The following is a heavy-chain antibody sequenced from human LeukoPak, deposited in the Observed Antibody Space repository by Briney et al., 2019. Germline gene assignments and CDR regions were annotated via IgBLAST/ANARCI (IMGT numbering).Heavy chain of an antibody. V-gene: IGHV4-59*01. CDR3: ARDLSPNWYFDL. CDR1: GGSISSYY. J-gene: IGHJ2*01. Sequence: SETLSLTCTVSGGSISSYYWSWIRQPPGKGLEWIGYIYYSGSTNYNPSLNSRVTISVDTSKNQFSLKLSSVTAADTAVYYCARDLSPNWYFDLWGRGTLVTVSS. CDR2: IYYSGST.